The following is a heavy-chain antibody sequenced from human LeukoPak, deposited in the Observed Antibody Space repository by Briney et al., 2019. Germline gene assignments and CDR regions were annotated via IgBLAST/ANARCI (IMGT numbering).Heavy chain of an antibody. CDR3: AKGRSTSLNYYYYGMDV. D-gene: IGHD2-2*01. V-gene: IGHV3-30-3*01. CDR1: GFTFSSYA. CDR2: ISYDGSNK. Sequence: GRSLRLSCAASGFTFSSYAMHWVRKAPGKGLEWVAVISYDGSNKYYADSVKGRFTISRDNSKNTLYLQMNSLRAEDTVLYYCAKGRSTSLNYYYYGMDVWGQGTTVTVSS. J-gene: IGHJ6*02.